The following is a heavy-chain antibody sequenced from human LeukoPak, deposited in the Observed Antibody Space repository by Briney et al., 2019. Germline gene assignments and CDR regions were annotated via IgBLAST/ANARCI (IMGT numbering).Heavy chain of an antibody. CDR3: ARGASSMIVVVRETKNDY. D-gene: IGHD3-22*01. CDR2: INPNSGGT. J-gene: IGHJ4*02. V-gene: IGHV1-2*02. CDR1: GYTFTGYY. Sequence: ASVKVSCKASGYTFTGYYMHWMRQAPGQGLEWMGWINPNSGGTNYAQKFQGRVTMTRDTSISTAYMELSRLRSDDTAVHYCARGASSMIVVVRETKNDYWGQGTLVTVSS.